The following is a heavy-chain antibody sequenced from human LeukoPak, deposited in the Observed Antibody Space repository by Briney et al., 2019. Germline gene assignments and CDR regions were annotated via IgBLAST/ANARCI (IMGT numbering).Heavy chain of an antibody. CDR3: ARNRGNCSSTSCSYIGY. D-gene: IGHD2-2*01. CDR2: IYTSGST. CDR1: GGSISSYY. V-gene: IGHV4-4*09. J-gene: IGHJ4*02. Sequence: SETLSLTCTVSGGSISSYYWSWIRQPPGKGLEWIGYIYTSGSTNYNPSLKSRVTISVDTSRNQSSLKLSSVTAAETAVYYGARNRGNCSSTSCSYIGYWGQGTLVTVSS.